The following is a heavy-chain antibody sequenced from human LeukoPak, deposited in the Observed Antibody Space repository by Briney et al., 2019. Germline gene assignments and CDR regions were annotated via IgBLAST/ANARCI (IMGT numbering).Heavy chain of an antibody. CDR2: IYSGASGGTT. CDR3: ARDVRYYESSGYPPDAFDI. V-gene: IGHV3-53*01. J-gene: IGHJ3*02. D-gene: IGHD3-22*01. CDR1: GFSVSTNY. Sequence: GGSLRLSCAASGFSVSTNYMGWVRQAPGKGLEWVSLIYSGASGGTTHYADSVKGRFTISRDSSKNTVYLQMDSLRAEDTAVYYCARDVRYYESSGYPPDAFDIWGQGTMVTVSA.